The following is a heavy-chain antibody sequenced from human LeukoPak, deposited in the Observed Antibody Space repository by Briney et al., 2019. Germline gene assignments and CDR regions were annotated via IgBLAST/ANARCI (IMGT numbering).Heavy chain of an antibody. V-gene: IGHV3-9*01. CDR3: AKAKGFAAMYYFDY. D-gene: IGHD2-8*01. CDR1: GFTIRDYA. CDR2: ISFNSGSK. J-gene: IGHJ4*02. Sequence: PGSSLRLSCAASGFTIRDYAMHWVRQAPGKGLEWVSGISFNSGSKDYADSVKGRFSISRDNANNSLSLQMTSLRPDDTAFYYCAKAKGFAAMYYFDYWGQGILVTVS.